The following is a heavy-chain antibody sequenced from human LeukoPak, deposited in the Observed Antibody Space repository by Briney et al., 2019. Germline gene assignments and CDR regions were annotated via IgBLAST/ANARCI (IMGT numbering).Heavy chain of an antibody. V-gene: IGHV4-59*01. CDR1: GDSINYYY. Sequence: SETLSLTCTVSGDSINYYYWSWIRQSPGKGLGWIGYVYYNGSAKYNPPLKSRVTISVDVSKNQFSLKVSSVTAADTAIYYCARKGGHFDYWGPGTLVTVSS. J-gene: IGHJ4*02. D-gene: IGHD2-15*01. CDR2: VYYNGSA. CDR3: ARKGGHFDY.